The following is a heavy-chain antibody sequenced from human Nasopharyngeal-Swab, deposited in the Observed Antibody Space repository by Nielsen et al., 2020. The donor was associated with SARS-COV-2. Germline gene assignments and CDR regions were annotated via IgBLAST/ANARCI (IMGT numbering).Heavy chain of an antibody. Sequence: ASVKVSCKVSGYTLTELSMHWVRQAPGKGLEWMGGFDPEDGETIYAQKFQGRVTMTEDTSTDTAYMELSSLRSEDTAVYYCATDRGGYYDSSGYYFLDYWGQGTLVTASS. J-gene: IGHJ4*02. CDR3: ATDRGGYYDSSGYYFLDY. CDR2: FDPEDGET. CDR1: GYTLTELS. V-gene: IGHV1-24*01. D-gene: IGHD3-22*01.